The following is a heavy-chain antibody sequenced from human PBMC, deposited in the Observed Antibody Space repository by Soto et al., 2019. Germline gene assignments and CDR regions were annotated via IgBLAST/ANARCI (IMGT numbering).Heavy chain of an antibody. CDR2: ISGSGDYT. Sequence: PGGSLRLSCAASGFTFSSYAMGWVRQAPGKGLEWVSGISGSGDYTYSADSVKGRFTISRDNSKNTLYLQMDSLRAEDTAVYYCAKGAYGSGSYDSWGQGTLVTVSS. V-gene: IGHV3-23*01. D-gene: IGHD3-10*01. J-gene: IGHJ4*02. CDR1: GFTFSSYA. CDR3: AKGAYGSGSYDS.